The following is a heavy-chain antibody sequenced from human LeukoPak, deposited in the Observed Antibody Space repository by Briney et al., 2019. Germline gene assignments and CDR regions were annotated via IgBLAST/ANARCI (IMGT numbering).Heavy chain of an antibody. CDR3: ARDNGLGSYHEFDY. Sequence: GASVKVSCKASGYTFTSYDINWVRQAPGQGLEWMGWISAYNGNTNYAQKLQGRVTMTTDTSTSTAYMELSSLRSEDTAVYYCARDNGLGSYHEFDYWGQGTLVTVSS. D-gene: IGHD5-18*01. CDR2: ISAYNGNT. J-gene: IGHJ4*02. V-gene: IGHV1-18*01. CDR1: GYTFTSYD.